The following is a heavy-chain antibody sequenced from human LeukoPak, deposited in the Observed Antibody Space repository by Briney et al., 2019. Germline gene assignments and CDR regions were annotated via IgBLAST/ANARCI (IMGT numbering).Heavy chain of an antibody. Sequence: GSLRLSCAASGFTFSSYAMTWVRQAPGKGLEWVSAISGSGGSTYYADSVKGRFTISRDNSKNTLYLQMNSLRDEDTAVYYCAKDHARILWSYYWGQGTLVTVSS. CDR2: ISGSGGST. CDR3: AKDHARILWSYY. D-gene: IGHD4/OR15-4a*01. J-gene: IGHJ4*02. V-gene: IGHV3-23*01. CDR1: GFTFSSYA.